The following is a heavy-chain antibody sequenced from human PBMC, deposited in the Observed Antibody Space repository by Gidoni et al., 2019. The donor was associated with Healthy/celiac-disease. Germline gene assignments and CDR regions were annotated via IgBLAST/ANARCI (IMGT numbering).Heavy chain of an antibody. CDR1: GGTFSSYA. V-gene: IGHV1-69*01. Sequence: QVQLVQSGAEVKKPGSSVKVSCTASGGTFSSYAISWVRQAPGQGLEWMGGIIPIFGTANYAQKFQGRVTITADESTSTAYMELSSLRSEDTAVYYCALGLDIVVVPAAILDYWGQGTLVTVSS. CDR2: IIPIFGTA. J-gene: IGHJ4*02. CDR3: ALGLDIVVVPAAILDY. D-gene: IGHD2-2*02.